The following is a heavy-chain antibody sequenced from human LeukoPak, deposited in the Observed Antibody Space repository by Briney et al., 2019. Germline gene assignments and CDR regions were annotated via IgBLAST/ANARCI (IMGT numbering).Heavy chain of an antibody. CDR2: IYYSGST. CDR1: GGSISSSTHY. J-gene: IGHJ4*02. Sequence: SETLSLTCTVSGGSISSSTHYWGWIRQPPGKGLEWIGSIYYSGSTYSNPSLKSRVTISVDTSKNQFSLKLTSVTAEDTAIYYCARGAYSYVGHFDYWGQGTLVTVSS. V-gene: IGHV4-39*07. CDR3: ARGAYSYVGHFDY. D-gene: IGHD5-18*01.